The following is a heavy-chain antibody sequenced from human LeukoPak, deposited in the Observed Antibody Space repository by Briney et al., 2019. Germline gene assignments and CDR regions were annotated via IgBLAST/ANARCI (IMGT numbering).Heavy chain of an antibody. Sequence: SETLSLTCTVSGGSINNYYWSWIRQPAGKGLEWIGRIYTRGSTNYNPSLKSRVTMSVDTSKNQFSLKLSSVSASDTAVYYCARDPEGHGNYFDYWGQGALVTVSS. D-gene: IGHD1-14*01. CDR1: GGSINNYY. CDR3: ARDPEGHGNYFDY. CDR2: IYTRGST. J-gene: IGHJ4*02. V-gene: IGHV4-4*07.